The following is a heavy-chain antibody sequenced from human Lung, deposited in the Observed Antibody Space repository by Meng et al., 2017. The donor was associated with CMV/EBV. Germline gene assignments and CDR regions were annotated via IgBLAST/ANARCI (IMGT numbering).Heavy chain of an antibody. CDR1: GFTFSDYY. CDR3: ARGRIAVAVLFDP. Sequence: LSLTCAASGFTFSDYYMSWIRQAPGKGLEWVSYISSSGSTIYYADSVKGRFTISRDNAKNSLYLQMNSLRAEDTAVYYCARGRIAVAVLFDPWGQGTLVTVSS. D-gene: IGHD6-19*01. CDR2: ISSSGSTI. J-gene: IGHJ5*02. V-gene: IGHV3-11*01.